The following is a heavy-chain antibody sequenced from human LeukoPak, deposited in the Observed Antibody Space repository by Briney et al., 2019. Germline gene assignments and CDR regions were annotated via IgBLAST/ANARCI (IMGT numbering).Heavy chain of an antibody. V-gene: IGHV4-31*03. CDR1: GGSISSGGYY. CDR3: ARCYDILTGYFYFDY. D-gene: IGHD3-9*01. CDR2: IYYSGST. Sequence: SETLSLTCTVSGGSISSGGYYWSWIRQHPGKGLEWIGYIYYSGSTYYNPSLKSRVTISVDTSKNQFSLKLSSVTAADTAVYYCARCYDILTGYFYFDYWGQGTLVTVSS. J-gene: IGHJ4*02.